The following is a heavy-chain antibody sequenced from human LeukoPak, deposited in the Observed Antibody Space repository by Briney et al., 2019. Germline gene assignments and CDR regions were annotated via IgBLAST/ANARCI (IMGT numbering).Heavy chain of an antibody. V-gene: IGHV4-59*01. CDR1: GGSISSYY. CDR2: IYYSGST. D-gene: IGHD3-22*01. J-gene: IGHJ4*02. CDR3: ARTSPYDSSGPLFDY. Sequence: PSETLSPTCTVSGGSISSYYWSWIRQPPGKGLEWIGYIYYSGSTNYNPSLKSRVTISVDTSKNQFSLKLSSVTAADTAVYYCARTSPYDSSGPLFDYWGQGTLVTVSS.